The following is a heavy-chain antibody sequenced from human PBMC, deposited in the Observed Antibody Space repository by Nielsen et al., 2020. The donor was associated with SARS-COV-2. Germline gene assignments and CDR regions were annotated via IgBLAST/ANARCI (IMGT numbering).Heavy chain of an antibody. Sequence: SVKVSCKASGGTFSSYAINWVRQAPGQGLEWMGGIIPIFGTANYAQKFQGRVTITADESTSTAYMELSSLRSEDTAVYYCARDLGATNYYYYGMDVWGQGTTVTVSS. D-gene: IGHD1-26*01. V-gene: IGHV1-69*13. CDR3: ARDLGATNYYYYGMDV. CDR2: IIPIFGTA. J-gene: IGHJ6*02. CDR1: GGTFSSYA.